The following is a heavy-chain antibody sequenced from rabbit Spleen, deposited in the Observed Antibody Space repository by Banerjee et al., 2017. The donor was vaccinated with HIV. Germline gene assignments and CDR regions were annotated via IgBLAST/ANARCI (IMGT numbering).Heavy chain of an antibody. CDR3: AREDVGGSVSL. CDR1: GFTLSSYL. CDR2: IYPITETT. J-gene: IGHJ4*01. D-gene: IGHD1-1*01. Sequence: HLGESGGGVVKPGASLTVTRTASGFTLSSYLMSWVRQAPGKGLEWIGYIYPITETTYYANWVNGRFPISTDNAQNTVDLQMNSLPAADTATYFCAREDVGGSVSLWGPGTLVTVS. V-gene: IGHV1S7*01.